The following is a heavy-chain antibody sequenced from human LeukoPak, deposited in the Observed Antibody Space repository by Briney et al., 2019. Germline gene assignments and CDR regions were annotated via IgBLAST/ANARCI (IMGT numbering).Heavy chain of an antibody. V-gene: IGHV4-59*12. CDR1: GGSISSYY. CDR2: IYYSGST. Sequence: PSETLSLTCTVSGGSISSYYWSWIRQPPGKGLEWIGFIYYSGSTNYNPSLKSRVTISVHTSKNQFSLKLSSVTAADTAVYYCARGGYYGSGSYPDYWGQGTLVTVSS. CDR3: ARGGYYGSGSYPDY. J-gene: IGHJ4*02. D-gene: IGHD3-10*01.